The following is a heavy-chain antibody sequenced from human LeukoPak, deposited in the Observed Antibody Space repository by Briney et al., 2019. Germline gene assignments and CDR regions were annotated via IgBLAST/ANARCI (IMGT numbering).Heavy chain of an antibody. D-gene: IGHD6-6*01. J-gene: IGHJ6*03. CDR3: ARGHNSSSSGFYYYYMDV. CDR2: IYYDARNK. V-gene: IGHV3-33*01. CDR1: GFTFSNYG. Sequence: GRSPRLSCAASGFTFSNYGMHWVRQAPGKGLERVALIYYDARNKYSADSVKGRFTISRDNAENSLYLQMNSLRAEDTAVYYCARGHNSSSSGFYYYYMDVWGRGTTVTVSS.